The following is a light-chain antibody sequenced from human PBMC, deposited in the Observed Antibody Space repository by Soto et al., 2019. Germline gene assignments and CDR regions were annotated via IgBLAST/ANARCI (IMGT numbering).Light chain of an antibody. CDR1: QSVSGY. Sequence: EILLTQYPSTLSLSPRDRVTLPCRASQSVSGYLAWYQPTPAQARRLLTYDASNRATGIPARFGGSGSGTDFTLTISGLGTEDLAVYYGQQRSNWTPWTFGQGT. J-gene: IGKJ1*01. CDR3: QQRSNWTPWT. CDR2: DAS. V-gene: IGKV3-11*01.